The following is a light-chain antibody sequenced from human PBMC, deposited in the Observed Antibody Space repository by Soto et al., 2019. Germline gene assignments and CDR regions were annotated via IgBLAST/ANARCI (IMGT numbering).Light chain of an antibody. J-gene: IGLJ2*01. CDR2: DVT. Sequence: QSALTQPRSVSGSPGQSVTISCTGTSSDVGAYNCVSWYQQHPGKAPRLMIYDVTKRPSGVPDRFSGSKSGSTAPLTISGLQAEDEADYSCCSYAGSNTHVVFGGGTKLTVL. CDR3: CSYAGSNTHVV. V-gene: IGLV2-11*01. CDR1: SSDVGAYNC.